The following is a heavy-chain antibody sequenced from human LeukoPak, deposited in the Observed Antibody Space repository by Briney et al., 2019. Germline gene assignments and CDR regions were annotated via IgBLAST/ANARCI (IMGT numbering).Heavy chain of an antibody. D-gene: IGHD6-19*01. V-gene: IGHV4-59*01. CDR2: IYYSGST. Sequence: PSETLSLTCTVSGGSISSYYWSWIRQPPGKGLEWIGYIYYSGSTNYNPSLKSRVTISVGTSKNQFSLKLSSVTAADTAVYYCASSSGWYGDPIDYWGQGTLVTVSS. J-gene: IGHJ4*02. CDR3: ASSSGWYGDPIDY. CDR1: GGSISSYY.